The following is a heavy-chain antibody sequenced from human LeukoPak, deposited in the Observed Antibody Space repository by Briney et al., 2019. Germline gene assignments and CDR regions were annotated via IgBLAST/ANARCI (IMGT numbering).Heavy chain of an antibody. Sequence: PGGTLRLSCAASGFTFSNAWMSWVRQAPGKGLEWVGRIKSKTDAGTTDYAAPVKGRFTISRDDSKNTLYLQMNSLKTEDTAVYYCTPTGRYHYYFDYWGQGTLVSVSS. CDR3: TPTGRYHYYFDY. CDR1: GFTFSNAW. J-gene: IGHJ4*02. CDR2: IKSKTDAGTT. D-gene: IGHD3-16*02. V-gene: IGHV3-15*01.